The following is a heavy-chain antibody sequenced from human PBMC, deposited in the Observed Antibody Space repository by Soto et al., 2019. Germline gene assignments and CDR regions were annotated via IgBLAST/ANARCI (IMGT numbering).Heavy chain of an antibody. CDR1: GGSISSGGYS. D-gene: IGHD3-10*01. V-gene: IGHV4-30-2*01. Sequence: QLQLQESGSGLVKPSQTLSLTCAVSGGSISSGGYSWSWIRQPPGKGLEWIGYIYHSGSTYYNPSLKSRVNIQVDRSKNQFSLKLSSGTAADTAVYYCARVWMVRGVIMGFDYWGQGTLVTVSS. CDR3: ARVWMVRGVIMGFDY. J-gene: IGHJ4*02. CDR2: IYHSGST.